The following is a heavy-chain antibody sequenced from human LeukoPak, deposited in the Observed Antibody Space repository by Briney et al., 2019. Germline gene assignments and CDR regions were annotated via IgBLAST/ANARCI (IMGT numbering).Heavy chain of an antibody. V-gene: IGHV3-53*01. D-gene: IGHD2-15*01. CDR1: GFTVSSNY. CDR3: ARAFSESGGGDAFDI. J-gene: IGHJ3*02. CDR2: IYSGGST. Sequence: QPGGSLRLSCAASGFTVSSNYMSWVRQAPGKGLEWVAVIYSGGSTYYADSVKGRFTISRDNSKNTLYLQMNSLRAEDTAVYYCARAFSESGGGDAFDIWGQGTMVTVSS.